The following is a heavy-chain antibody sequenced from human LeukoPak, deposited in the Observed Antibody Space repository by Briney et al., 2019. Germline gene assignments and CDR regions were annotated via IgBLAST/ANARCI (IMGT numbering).Heavy chain of an antibody. CDR2: ISSSGSNI. D-gene: IGHD5-24*01. J-gene: IGHJ4*02. V-gene: IGHV3-48*01. CDR1: GFTFRSYS. CDR3: ARALRMAGNDY. Sequence: GGSLRLSCAASGFTFRSYSINWVRQAPGKGLEWVSYISSSGSNIYYADSVKGRFTISRDNAKNPLSLQMNSLRAEDTAVYYCARALRMAGNDYWGQGSLVTVSS.